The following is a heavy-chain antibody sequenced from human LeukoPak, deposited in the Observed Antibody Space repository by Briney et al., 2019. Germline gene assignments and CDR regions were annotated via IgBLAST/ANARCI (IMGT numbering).Heavy chain of an antibody. D-gene: IGHD3-22*01. J-gene: IGHJ4*02. Sequence: PGGPLRLSCAASGFTFDDYAMHWVRQAPGKGLEWVSGISWNSGSIGYADSVKGRFTISRDNAKNSLYLQMNSLRAEDTALYYCAKDIYYYDSSGYFDYWGQGTLVTVSS. CDR2: ISWNSGSI. CDR3: AKDIYYYDSSGYFDY. CDR1: GFTFDDYA. V-gene: IGHV3-9*01.